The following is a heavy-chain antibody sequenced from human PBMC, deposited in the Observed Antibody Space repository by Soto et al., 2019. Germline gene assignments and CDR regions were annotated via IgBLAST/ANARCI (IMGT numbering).Heavy chain of an antibody. V-gene: IGHV3-9*01. Sequence: EVQLVESGGGLVQPGRSLSLSCAASGFSFDEYAMHWVRQAPGKGLEWVSGVSWNSGTMGYGDSVRGRFAISRDNAKNSLYLQMNSLTTEDTALYYCAKGFCSSTRCLTYSYMDVWGKGTTVTVSS. D-gene: IGHD2-2*01. J-gene: IGHJ6*03. CDR1: GFSFDEYA. CDR2: VSWNSGTM. CDR3: AKGFCSSTRCLTYSYMDV.